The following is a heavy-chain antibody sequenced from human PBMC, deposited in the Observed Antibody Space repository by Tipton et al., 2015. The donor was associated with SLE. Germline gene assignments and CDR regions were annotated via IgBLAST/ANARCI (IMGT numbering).Heavy chain of an antibody. CDR1: GGSISSGSYY. D-gene: IGHD3-22*01. CDR3: AHDRSGYYYNDAFDI. J-gene: IGHJ3*02. V-gene: IGHV4-39*07. CDR2: IYHSGST. Sequence: TLSLTCTVSGGSISSGSYYWSWIRQPPGKGLEWIGSIYHSGSTYYNPSLKSRVTISVDTSKNQFSLKLSSVTAADTAVYYCAHDRSGYYYNDAFDIWGQGTMVTVSS.